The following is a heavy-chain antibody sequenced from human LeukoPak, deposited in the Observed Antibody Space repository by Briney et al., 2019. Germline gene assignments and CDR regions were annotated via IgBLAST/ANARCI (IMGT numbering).Heavy chain of an antibody. Sequence: PGGSLRLSCAASGVNVSTNYMSWVRKAPGRGLEWVSTIYSGERTDYADSVKDRFTISRDKTMNTLYLQMSSLRVEDTAVYYCARDLRKQGFWSWGQGTLVTVSS. CDR1: GVNVSTNY. CDR3: ARDLRKQGFWS. D-gene: IGHD3-3*01. J-gene: IGHJ4*02. V-gene: IGHV3-66*01. CDR2: IYSGERT.